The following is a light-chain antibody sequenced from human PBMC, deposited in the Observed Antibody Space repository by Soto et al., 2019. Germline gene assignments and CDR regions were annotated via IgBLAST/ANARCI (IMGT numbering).Light chain of an antibody. CDR3: QVWDSTTDHLV. CDR1: SSNIGSNY. J-gene: IGLJ2*01. CDR2: RNN. Sequence: QSVLTQPPSASGTPGQRVNISCSGSSSNIGSNYVYWYRQFPGTAPKLLIQRNNQRPSGVPARFSGSKSGTSASLAISGLRSEDEADYYCQVWDSTTDHLVFGGGTKLTVL. V-gene: IGLV1-47*01.